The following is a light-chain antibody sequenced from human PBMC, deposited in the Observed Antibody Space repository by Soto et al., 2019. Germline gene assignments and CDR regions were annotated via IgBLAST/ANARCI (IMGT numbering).Light chain of an antibody. Sequence: EIVMTQSPATLSVSPGERATLSCRASQSVSSNLAWYQQKPGQAPRLLIYGASTKATGIPARFSGSGSWTEFTLTISSLQSGDFAVYYCQQYNNWPFTFGPGTKVHIK. CDR2: GAS. J-gene: IGKJ3*01. CDR1: QSVSSN. V-gene: IGKV3-15*01. CDR3: QQYNNWPFT.